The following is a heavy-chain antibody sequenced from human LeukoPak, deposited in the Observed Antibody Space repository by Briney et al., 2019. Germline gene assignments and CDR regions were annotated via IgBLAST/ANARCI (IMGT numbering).Heavy chain of an antibody. CDR3: ARDRYSSIHHYFDY. CDR2: TYYRSKWYN. V-gene: IGHV6-1*01. J-gene: IGHJ4*02. Sequence: SQTLSLTCAISGDSVSSSSVAWNWIRQSPSRGLEWLGRTYYRSKWYNDYAVSVKSRITINPDTSKNQFSLQLNSVTPKDTAVYFCARDRYSSIHHYFDYWGLGTLVTVSS. CDR1: GDSVSSSSVA. D-gene: IGHD6-13*01.